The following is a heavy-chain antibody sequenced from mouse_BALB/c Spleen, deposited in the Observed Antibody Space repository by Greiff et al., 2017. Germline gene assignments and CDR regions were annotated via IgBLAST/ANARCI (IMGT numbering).Heavy chain of an antibody. CDR3: AREGITTATEGYYYAMDY. CDR2: IDPSDSET. Sequence: VQLQQSGPQLVRPGASVKISCKASGYSFTSYWMHWVKQRPGQGLEWIGMIDPSDSETRLNQKFKDKATLTVDKSSSTAYMQLSSPTSEDSAVYYCAREGITTATEGYYYAMDYWGQGTSVTVSS. V-gene: IGHV1S126*01. D-gene: IGHD1-2*01. CDR1: GYSFTSYW. J-gene: IGHJ4*01.